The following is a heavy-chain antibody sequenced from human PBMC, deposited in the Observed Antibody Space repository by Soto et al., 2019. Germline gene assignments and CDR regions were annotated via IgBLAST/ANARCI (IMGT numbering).Heavy chain of an antibody. J-gene: IGHJ6*03. CDR1: GGTFSSYT. Sequence: EASVKVSCKASGGTFSSYTICWVRQAPGQGLERMGRIIPILGIANYAQKFQGRVTITADKSTSTAYMELSSLRSEDTAVYYCARGRGNGDYGYYYYMDVWGKGTTVTVSS. CDR2: IIPILGIA. CDR3: ARGRGNGDYGYYYYMDV. V-gene: IGHV1-69*02. D-gene: IGHD4-17*01.